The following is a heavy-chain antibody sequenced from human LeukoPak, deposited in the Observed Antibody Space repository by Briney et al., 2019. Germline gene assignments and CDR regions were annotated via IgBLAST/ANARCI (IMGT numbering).Heavy chain of an antibody. CDR1: GFTFSSYE. J-gene: IGHJ4*02. Sequence: PGGSLRLSCAASGFTFSSYEMNWVRQAPGKGLEWVSYISSSGSTIYYADSVKGRFTISRDNAKNTLYLQMNSLRAEDTAVYYCARERIHCGGADCKSYFDNWGQGTLVTVSS. CDR2: ISSSGSTI. CDR3: ARERIHCGGADCKSYFDN. D-gene: IGHD2-21*01. V-gene: IGHV3-48*03.